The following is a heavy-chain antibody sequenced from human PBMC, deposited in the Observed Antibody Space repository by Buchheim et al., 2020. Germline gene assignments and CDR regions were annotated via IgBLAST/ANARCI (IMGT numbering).Heavy chain of an antibody. CDR3: ASRYGDYYYAMDV. V-gene: IGHV3-74*01. CDR1: GFTFSSYW. Sequence: EVQLVESGGGLVQPGGSLRLSCAASGFTFSSYWMHWVRQAPGGGLVWVSRIKTDGSGTSYADSVKGRFAISRDSAKNTLYLQMSSLRAEDSAVYYCASRYGDYYYAMDVWGQGTT. D-gene: IGHD4-17*01. J-gene: IGHJ6*02. CDR2: IKTDGSGT.